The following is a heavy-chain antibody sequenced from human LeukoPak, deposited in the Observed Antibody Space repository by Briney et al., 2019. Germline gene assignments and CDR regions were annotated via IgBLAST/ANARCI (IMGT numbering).Heavy chain of an antibody. CDR3: ARTEGIVGAFDY. D-gene: IGHD1-26*01. CDR1: GFTFSSHW. J-gene: IGHJ4*02. Sequence: GGPLRLSCAASGFTFSSHWMSWVRQAPGKGLVGVANIKQAGSEKYYVDSVKGRFTISRDNAKNSLYLQMNSLRAEDTAVYYCARTEGIVGAFDYWGQGTLVTVSS. V-gene: IGHV3-7*01. CDR2: IKQAGSEK.